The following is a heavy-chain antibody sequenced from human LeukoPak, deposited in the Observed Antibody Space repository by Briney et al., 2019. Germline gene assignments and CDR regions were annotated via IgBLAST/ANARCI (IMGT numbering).Heavy chain of an antibody. J-gene: IGHJ5*02. CDR2: ISSSGSTI. Sequence: GGSLRLSCAASGFTFSDYYMSWIRHAPGKGLEWVSYISSSGSTIYYADSVKGRFTISRDNAKNSLYLQMNSLRAEDTAVYYCARDRSGSSWDNWFDPWGQGTLVTVSS. CDR1: GFTFSDYY. D-gene: IGHD6-13*01. V-gene: IGHV3-11*04. CDR3: ARDRSGSSWDNWFDP.